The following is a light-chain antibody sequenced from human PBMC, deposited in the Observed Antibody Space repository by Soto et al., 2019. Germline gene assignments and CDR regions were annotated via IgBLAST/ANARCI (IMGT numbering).Light chain of an antibody. CDR2: EAS. Sequence: DIHMTQSPSTLSASVGDRVTITCRASRDITRWLAWYQQKPGRAPKVLIYEASNLQSGVPSRFSGSGSGTEFTLTISSLQPDDCGTYYCQEYSSFFGGGTRVEIK. J-gene: IGKJ4*01. V-gene: IGKV1-5*01. CDR1: RDITRW. CDR3: QEYSSF.